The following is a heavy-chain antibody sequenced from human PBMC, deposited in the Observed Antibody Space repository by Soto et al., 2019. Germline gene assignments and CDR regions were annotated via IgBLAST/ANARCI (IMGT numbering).Heavy chain of an antibody. CDR3: ARDVPPPYSSSWYEGDY. J-gene: IGHJ4*02. Sequence: SETLSLTCTVSGGSISSGGYYWSWIRQHPGKGLEWIGYIYYSGSTYYNPSLKSRVTISVDTSKNQFSLKLSSVTAADTAVYYCARDVPPPYSSSWYEGDYWGQGTLVTVSS. D-gene: IGHD6-13*01. CDR1: GGSISSGGYY. V-gene: IGHV4-31*03. CDR2: IYYSGST.